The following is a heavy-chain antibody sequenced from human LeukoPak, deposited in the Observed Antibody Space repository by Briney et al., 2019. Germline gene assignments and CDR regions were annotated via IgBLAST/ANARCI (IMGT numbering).Heavy chain of an antibody. D-gene: IGHD6-13*01. CDR1: GGSISSSSYY. V-gene: IGHV4-39*01. CDR2: IYYSGST. CDR3: ARHEGYSSSQPFGY. J-gene: IGHJ4*02. Sequence: SETLSLTCTVSGGSISSSSYYWGWIRQPPGKGLEWIGSIYYSGSTYYNPSLKSRVTISVDTSKNQFSLKLSSVTAADTAVYYCARHEGYSSSQPFGYWGQGTLVTVSS.